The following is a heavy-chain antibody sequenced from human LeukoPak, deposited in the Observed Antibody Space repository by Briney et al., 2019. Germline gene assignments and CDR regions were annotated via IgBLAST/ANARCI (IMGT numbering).Heavy chain of an antibody. V-gene: IGHV4-38-2*01. CDR1: GYSISDGYY. CDR3: ARREPGEIAMGNWFDP. J-gene: IGHJ5*02. D-gene: IGHD5-18*01. Sequence: SETLSLTCAVSGYSISDGYYWGWIRQPPRKGLEGSGSIYHNGSTYYNPSLKSRVTISVDKSKNHFSLHLNSLTAAETAVYYCARREPGEIAMGNWFDPWGQGTLVTVSS. CDR2: IYHNGST.